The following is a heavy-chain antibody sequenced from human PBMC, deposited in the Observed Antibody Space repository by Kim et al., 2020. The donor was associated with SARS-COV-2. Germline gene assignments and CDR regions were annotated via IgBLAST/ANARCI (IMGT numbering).Heavy chain of an antibody. J-gene: IGHJ4*02. Sequence: SETLSLTCTVSGGSISSSSYYWGWIRQPPWKGLEWIGSIYYSGCTYYNPSLKSRVTISVDTSKNQFSLKLSSVTAADTAVYYCARVVVITPDFDYWGQGT. CDR2: IYYSGCT. V-gene: IGHV4-39*01. CDR1: GGSISSSSYY. CDR3: ARVVVITPDFDY. D-gene: IGHD3-22*01.